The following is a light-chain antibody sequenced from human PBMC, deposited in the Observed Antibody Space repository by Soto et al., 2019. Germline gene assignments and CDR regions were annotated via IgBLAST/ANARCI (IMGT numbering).Light chain of an antibody. V-gene: IGKV3-11*01. CDR3: QERSNWRIT. CDR2: DAS. J-gene: IGKJ5*01. Sequence: IVLKHSPATLSLSPKGRATLSCRASQSVSSYLAWYQQKPGQAPRLLIYDASNRATGIPARFSGSGSGTDFTLTISSLEAEDFAVYCCQERSNWRITSGDGTRLEI. CDR1: QSVSSY.